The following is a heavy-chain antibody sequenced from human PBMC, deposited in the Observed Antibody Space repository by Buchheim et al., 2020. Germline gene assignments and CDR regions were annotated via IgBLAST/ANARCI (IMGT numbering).Heavy chain of an antibody. D-gene: IGHD3-22*01. CDR2: IYYSGST. V-gene: IGHV4-30-4*08. J-gene: IGHJ1*01. CDR1: CGSISSGDYY. CDR3: ARSPRDSSGYYYRLSVYFQH. Sequence: QVQLQESGPGLVKPSQTLSLTCTVSCGSISSGDYYWSWIRQPPGKGLEWIGYIYYSGSTYYNPSLKSRVTISVDTSKNQFSLKLSSVTAADTAVYYCARSPRDSSGYYYRLSVYFQHWGQGTL.